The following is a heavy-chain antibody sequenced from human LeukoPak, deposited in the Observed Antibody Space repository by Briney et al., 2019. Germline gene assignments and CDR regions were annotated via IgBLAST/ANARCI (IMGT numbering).Heavy chain of an antibody. D-gene: IGHD3-10*01. V-gene: IGHV4-31*03. Sequence: PSETLSLTCTVSGGSISSGGYYWSWIRQHPGKGLEWIGYIYYSGSTYYNPSLKSRVTISVDTSKNQFSLKLSSVTAADTAVYYCARGVRGVIINWFDPWGQGTLVTVSS. CDR1: GGSISSGGYY. J-gene: IGHJ5*02. CDR3: ARGVRGVIINWFDP. CDR2: IYYSGST.